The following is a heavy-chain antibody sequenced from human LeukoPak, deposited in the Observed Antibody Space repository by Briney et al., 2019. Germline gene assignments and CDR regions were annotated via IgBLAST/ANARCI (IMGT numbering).Heavy chain of an antibody. J-gene: IGHJ4*02. CDR1: GDSVSSNSAA. V-gene: IGHV6-1*01. Sequence: SQTLSLTCAISGDSVSSNSAAWNWIRQSPSRGLEWLGRTYYRSKWYNDYAVSVKSRITINPDTSKNQFSLQLNSVTPEDTAVYYCARVESLYYYDSSGYYETPCIDYWGQGTLVTVSS. D-gene: IGHD3-22*01. CDR2: TYYRSKWYN. CDR3: ARVESLYYYDSSGYYETPCIDY.